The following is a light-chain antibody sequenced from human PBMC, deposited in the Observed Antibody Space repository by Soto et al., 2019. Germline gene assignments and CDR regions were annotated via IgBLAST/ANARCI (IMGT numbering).Light chain of an antibody. CDR3: QSYDSSLPGLL. CDR1: NSNIGAGFA. CDR2: GDT. J-gene: IGLJ2*01. V-gene: IGLV1-40*01. Sequence: QSVLTQPPSVTGAPGQRVTISCTGSNSNIGAGFAVHWYQQFPGRVPKLLIYGDTNRPSGVPDRFSVSKSGTSASLAITGLQAEDEADYYCQSYDSSLPGLLFGVGTKLTVL.